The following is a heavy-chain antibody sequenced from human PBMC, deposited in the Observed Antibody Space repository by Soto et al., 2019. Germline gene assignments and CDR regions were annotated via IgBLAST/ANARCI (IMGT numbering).Heavy chain of an antibody. V-gene: IGHV4-59*08. CDR2: IFYNGSS. D-gene: IGHD7-27*01. CDR1: GASINTYY. J-gene: IGHJ6*02. CDR3: ARQIPIFGLDV. Sequence: QVQLQESGPGLVKPSETLSLTCTVSGASINTYYWSWIRQPPGKGLEWIGYIFYNGSSNYNPSLTRRVTISGDTWKNQVPLKLSSVTAADTAMYYCARQIPIFGLDVWGQGTTLTVSS.